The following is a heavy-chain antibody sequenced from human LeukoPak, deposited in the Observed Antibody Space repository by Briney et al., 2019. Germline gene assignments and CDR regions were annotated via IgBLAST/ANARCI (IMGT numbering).Heavy chain of an antibody. CDR1: GYTFTGFY. CDR3: ARQTWRFVNNRKDDYYGMDV. D-gene: IGHD1-20*01. V-gene: IGHV1-2*02. Sequence: VASVKVSCKASGYTFTGFYMHWVRQAPGQGLEWMGWINPDSGGTNYAQKFQGRVTMTRDTSISTAYMELSSLRSGDTALHYCARQTWRFVNNRKDDYYGMDVWGQGTTVTVSS. CDR2: INPDSGGT. J-gene: IGHJ6*02.